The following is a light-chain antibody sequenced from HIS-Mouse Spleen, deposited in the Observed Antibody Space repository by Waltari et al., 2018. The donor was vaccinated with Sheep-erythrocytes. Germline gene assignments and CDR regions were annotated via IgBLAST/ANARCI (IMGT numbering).Light chain of an antibody. CDR2: EGS. V-gene: IGLV2-23*01. J-gene: IGLJ3*02. CDR1: SSAVGSYNL. CDR3: CSYAGSSTPWV. Sequence: QSALTQPASVSGSPGQSITISCTGPSSAVGSYNLVSWYQQHPGNAPKLMIYEGSKRPSGVSNRFSGSKSGNTASLTISGLQAEDEADYYCCSYAGSSTPWVFGGGTKLTVL.